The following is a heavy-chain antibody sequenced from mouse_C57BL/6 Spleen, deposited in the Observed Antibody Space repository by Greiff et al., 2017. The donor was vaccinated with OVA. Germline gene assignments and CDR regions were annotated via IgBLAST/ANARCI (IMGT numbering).Heavy chain of an antibody. CDR1: GYAFSSSW. J-gene: IGHJ2*01. V-gene: IGHV1-82*01. Sequence: QVQLQQSGPELVKPGASVKISCKASGYAFSSSWMNWVKQRPGKGLEWIGRIYPGDGDPNYNGQVKGKATLTADKSSSTADSQLSSLTSEDTAVDFCARWDCDYWGQGTTLTVSS. CDR3: ARWDCDY. CDR2: IYPGDGDP.